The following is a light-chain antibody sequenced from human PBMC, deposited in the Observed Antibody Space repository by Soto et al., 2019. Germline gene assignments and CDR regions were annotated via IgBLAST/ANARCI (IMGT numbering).Light chain of an antibody. Sequence: DIVLTQSPGTLSLSPGERATLSCRASQSITSNSLAWYQQKPGQAPRLLIYAASSRATGIPDRFSGSGSGTDCTLTISRLEPEDCAVYHCQLYGRSLWTFGQGTKVDIK. J-gene: IGKJ1*01. CDR1: QSITSNS. CDR2: AAS. V-gene: IGKV3-20*01. CDR3: QLYGRSLWT.